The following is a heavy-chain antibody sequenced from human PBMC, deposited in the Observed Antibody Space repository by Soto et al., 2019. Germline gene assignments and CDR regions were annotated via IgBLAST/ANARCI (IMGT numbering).Heavy chain of an antibody. D-gene: IGHD3-10*01. CDR1: GSSIIGYY. J-gene: IGHJ4*02. Sequence: SETLSLTCTFSGSSIIGYYWTWIRQSPERGLEWIGYIHYSGSANYNPSLNSRLTMSVDRSKSQFSISADKSISTAYLQWSSLKASDTAMYYCARNFDYWGQGTRVTVSS. V-gene: IGHV4-59*03. CDR3: LKASDTAMYYCARNFDY. CDR2: IHYSGSA.